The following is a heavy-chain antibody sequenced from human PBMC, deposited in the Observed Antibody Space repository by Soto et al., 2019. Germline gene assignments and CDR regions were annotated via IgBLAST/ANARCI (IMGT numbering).Heavy chain of an antibody. Sequence: SETLSLTCTVSGGSISSGDYYWSWIRQPPGKGLEWIGYIYYSGSTYYNPSLKSRVTISVDTSKNQFSLKLSSVTAADTAVYYCARGPDYYGSGSYYLPHSGYYYYGMDVWGQGTTVTVSS. J-gene: IGHJ6*02. D-gene: IGHD3-10*01. V-gene: IGHV4-30-4*01. CDR1: GGSISSGDYY. CDR3: ARGPDYYGSGSYYLPHSGYYYYGMDV. CDR2: IYYSGST.